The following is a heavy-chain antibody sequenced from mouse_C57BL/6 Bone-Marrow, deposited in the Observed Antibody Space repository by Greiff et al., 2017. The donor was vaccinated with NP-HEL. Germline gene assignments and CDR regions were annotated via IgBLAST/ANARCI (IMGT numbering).Heavy chain of an antibody. V-gene: IGHV1-76*01. D-gene: IGHD4-1*01. CDR3: ANTGTGYFDV. CDR2: IYPGSGNT. Sequence: QVQLQQSGAELVRPGASVKLSCKASGYTFTDYYINWVKQRPGQGLEWIARIYPGSGNTYYNEKFKGKATLTAEKSSSTAYMQRSSLTSEDSAVYFCANTGTGYFDVWGTGTTVTVSS. CDR1: GYTFTDYY. J-gene: IGHJ1*03.